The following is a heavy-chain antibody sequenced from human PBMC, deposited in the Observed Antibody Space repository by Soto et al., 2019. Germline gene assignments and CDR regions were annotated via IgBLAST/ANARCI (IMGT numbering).Heavy chain of an antibody. J-gene: IGHJ6*04. Sequence: EVHLVESGGTLVQPGGSLRLSCAASGFTFGRYWMNWVRQAPGKGLVWLSGIKSDGTIRSYADSVKGRFTISRDNARNALSLQINGQRAEDTAVYYCARRSGDHVAFFSYGMDAWGEGTMVTVSS. CDR3: ARRSGDHVAFFSYGMDA. V-gene: IGHV3-74*01. CDR1: GFTFGRYW. D-gene: IGHD2-21*01. CDR2: IKSDGTIR.